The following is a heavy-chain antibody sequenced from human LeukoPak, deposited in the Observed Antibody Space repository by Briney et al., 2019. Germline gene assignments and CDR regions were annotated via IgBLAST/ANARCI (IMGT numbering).Heavy chain of an antibody. J-gene: IGHJ5*02. V-gene: IGHV1-18*04. D-gene: IGHD6-13*01. CDR1: GYTFTIYG. Sequence: ASVKLCCKASGYTFTIYGISWMRLAPAPGIEWMGWISAYNGNTNYAQELQGRVTMTTDTSTSTAYMELRSLRSDDTAVYSCAGKYSSSEDWFDPWGQGTLVTVSS. CDR2: ISAYNGNT. CDR3: AGKYSSSEDWFDP.